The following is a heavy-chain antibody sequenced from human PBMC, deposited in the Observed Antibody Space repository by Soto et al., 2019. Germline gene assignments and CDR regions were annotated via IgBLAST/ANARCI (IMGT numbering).Heavy chain of an antibody. Sequence: PGGSLRLSCAASGFTFSSYAMSWVRQAPGKGLEWVSAISGSGGSTYYADSVKGRFTISRDNSKNTLYLQMNSLRAEDTAVYYCAKAPGDSSGYHVYFDYWGQGTLVTVSS. D-gene: IGHD3-22*01. J-gene: IGHJ4*02. CDR3: AKAPGDSSGYHVYFDY. CDR2: ISGSGGST. V-gene: IGHV3-23*01. CDR1: GFTFSSYA.